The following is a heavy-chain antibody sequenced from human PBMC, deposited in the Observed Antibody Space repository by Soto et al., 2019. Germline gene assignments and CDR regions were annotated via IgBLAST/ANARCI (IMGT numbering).Heavy chain of an antibody. CDR3: ARVYSSSWYPYNWFDP. D-gene: IGHD6-13*01. CDR1: GGSISSYY. J-gene: IGHJ5*02. Sequence: SESMSPNCRVSGGSISSYYWSWIRQPPGKGLEWIGYIYYSGSTNYNPSLKSRVTISVDTSKNQFSLKLSSVTAADTAVYYCARVYSSSWYPYNWFDPWGQGTLVTVSS. V-gene: IGHV4-59*01. CDR2: IYYSGST.